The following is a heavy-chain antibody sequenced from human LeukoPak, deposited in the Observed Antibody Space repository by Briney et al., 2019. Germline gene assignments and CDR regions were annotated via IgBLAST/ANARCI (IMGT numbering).Heavy chain of an antibody. CDR3: AELGITMIGGV. CDR2: ISSSGSTI. V-gene: IGHV3-48*04. D-gene: IGHD3-10*02. J-gene: IGHJ6*04. CDR1: GFTFGSYS. Sequence: PGGSLRLSCAASGFTFGSYSMNWVRQAPGKGLEWFSYISSSGSTIYYADSVKGRFTISRDNAKNSLYLQMNSLRAEDTAVYYCAELGITMIGGVWGKGTTVTISS.